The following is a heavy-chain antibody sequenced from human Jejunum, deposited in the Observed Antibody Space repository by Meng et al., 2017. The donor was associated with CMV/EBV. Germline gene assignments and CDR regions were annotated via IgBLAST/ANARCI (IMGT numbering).Heavy chain of an antibody. D-gene: IGHD2-15*01. CDR2: IYPGDSDT. J-gene: IGHJ4*02. V-gene: IGHV5-51*01. CDR1: GYTFPTSW. Sequence: KASGYTFPTSWIGWVRQMPGKGLEWMGIIYPGDSDTGYGPSFQGQVTISADNSVTTAYLQWDSLKASDTGVYYCARRGGSLAYFDAWGQGTQVTVSS. CDR3: ARRGGSLAYFDA.